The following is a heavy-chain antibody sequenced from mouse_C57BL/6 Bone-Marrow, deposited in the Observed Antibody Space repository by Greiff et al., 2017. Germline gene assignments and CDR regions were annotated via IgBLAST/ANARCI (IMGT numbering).Heavy chain of an antibody. CDR3: TGLLGTPFAY. Sequence: EVKLEESGGGLVQPGGSMKLSCVASGFTFSNYWMNWVRQSPEKGLEWVAQIRLKSDNYATHYAESVKGRFTISRDDSKSSVYLQMNNLRAEDTGIYYCTGLLGTPFAYWGQGTLVTVSA. J-gene: IGHJ3*01. CDR1: GFTFSNYW. CDR2: IRLKSDNYAT. V-gene: IGHV6-3*01. D-gene: IGHD2-14*01.